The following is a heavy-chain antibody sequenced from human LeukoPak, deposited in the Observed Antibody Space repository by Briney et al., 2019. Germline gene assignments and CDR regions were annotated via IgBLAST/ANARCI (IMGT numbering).Heavy chain of an antibody. D-gene: IGHD4-17*01. CDR1: GYTFTSYG. J-gene: IGHJ4*02. Sequence: VASVKVSCKASGYTFTSYGISWVRQAPGQGLEWMGWISAYNGNTNYAQKLQGRVTMTTDTSTSTAYMELRSLRSDDTAVYYCARDARSTVTTWPVDYWGQGTLVTVSS. CDR2: ISAYNGNT. CDR3: ARDARSTVTTWPVDY. V-gene: IGHV1-18*01.